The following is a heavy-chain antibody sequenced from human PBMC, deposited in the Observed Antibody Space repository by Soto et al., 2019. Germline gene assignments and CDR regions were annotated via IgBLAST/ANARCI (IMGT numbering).Heavy chain of an antibody. V-gene: IGHV3-48*02. D-gene: IGHD3-3*01. CDR2: ISSSGSTI. Sequence: EVQLVESGGGLVQPGGSLRLSCAASGFTFSGYNMNWVRQAPGKGLEWVSYISSSGSTIYYADSVKGRFTISRDNAKNSLYLQMNSLRDEDTAVYYCARDRNDFWSGYSYGMDVWGQGTTVTVSS. CDR3: ARDRNDFWSGYSYGMDV. CDR1: GFTFSGYN. J-gene: IGHJ6*02.